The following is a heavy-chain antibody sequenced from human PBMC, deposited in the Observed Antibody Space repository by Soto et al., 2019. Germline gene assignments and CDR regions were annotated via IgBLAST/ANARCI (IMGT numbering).Heavy chain of an antibody. CDR1: GYSFTSYW. J-gene: IGHJ4*02. Sequence: GESLKISCTGSGYSFTSYWIGWVRQMPGKGLEWMGIIYPGDSDTRYSPSFQGQVTISADKSISTAYLQWSSLKASDTAMYYCARLEYYYGSGSFPFDYWGQGTLVTVSS. V-gene: IGHV5-51*01. D-gene: IGHD3-10*01. CDR3: ARLEYYYGSGSFPFDY. CDR2: IYPGDSDT.